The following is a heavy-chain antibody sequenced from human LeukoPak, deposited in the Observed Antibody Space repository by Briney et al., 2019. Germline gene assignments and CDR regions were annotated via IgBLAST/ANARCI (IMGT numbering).Heavy chain of an antibody. J-gene: IGHJ4*02. D-gene: IGHD1-26*01. Sequence: TGGSLRLSCAASGFTFINAWMNWVRQAPGKGLEWVSYISSSGSTIYYADSVKGRFTISRDNAKNSLYLQMNSLRAEDTAVYYCAREWKLRGGFDYWGQGTLVTVSS. CDR1: GFTFINAW. CDR2: ISSSGSTI. CDR3: AREWKLRGGFDY. V-gene: IGHV3-48*04.